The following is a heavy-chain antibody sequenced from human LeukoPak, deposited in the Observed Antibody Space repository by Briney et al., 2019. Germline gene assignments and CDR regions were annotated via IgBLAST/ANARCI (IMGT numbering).Heavy chain of an antibody. CDR3: YARPVLPAAFLPSGNYMDV. Sequence: PGGSLRLSCAASGLNVTYNYTSWVRQAPGKGLEWLSVIYSGGMTYYADSVKGRFIISRDNSKNTLYLQMNRLRAEDTAVYYCYARPVLPAAFLPSGNYMDVWGKGTTVTVSS. CDR2: IYSGGMT. CDR1: GLNVTYNY. V-gene: IGHV3-53*01. J-gene: IGHJ6*03. D-gene: IGHD2-2*01.